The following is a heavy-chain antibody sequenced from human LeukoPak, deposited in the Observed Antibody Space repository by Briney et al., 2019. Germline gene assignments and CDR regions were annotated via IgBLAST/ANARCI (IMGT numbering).Heavy chain of an antibody. J-gene: IGHJ4*02. V-gene: IGHV3-30*18. CDR1: GFTFSGYG. Sequence: GGSLRPSCAASGFTFSGYGVHWVRQAPGKGLEWVAVISYDGSNKYYADSVKGRFTISRDNSKNTLYLQMNSPRAEDTAVYYCAKDHHYSSGWYSYFDYWGQGTLVTVSS. CDR3: AKDHHYSSGWYSYFDY. CDR2: ISYDGSNK. D-gene: IGHD6-19*01.